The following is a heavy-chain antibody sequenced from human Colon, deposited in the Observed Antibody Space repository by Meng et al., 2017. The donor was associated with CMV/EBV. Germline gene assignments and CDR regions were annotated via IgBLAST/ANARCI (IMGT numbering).Heavy chain of an antibody. CDR2: IITISGTT. D-gene: IGHD2-21*02. Sequence: QVQLEQFGDEVKKPGSSVKVSCKASKGTFTSYPISWVRQGPGQGFEWVGGIITISGTTDYAQKFQGRVTITADESTSTAYMKLSNLRSEDTAIYYCARVICGGDCYLDYWGRGTLVTVSS. CDR3: ARVICGGDCYLDY. CDR1: KGTFTSYP. V-gene: IGHV1-69*12. J-gene: IGHJ4*02.